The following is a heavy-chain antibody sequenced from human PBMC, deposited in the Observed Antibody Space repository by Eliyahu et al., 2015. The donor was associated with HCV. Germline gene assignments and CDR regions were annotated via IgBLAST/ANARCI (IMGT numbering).Heavy chain of an antibody. D-gene: IGHD3-16*01. CDR2: ISGSGGGT. J-gene: IGHJ4*02. Sequence: EVQLLESGGGLVQPGGSLRLSCAASGFTFSSXAMSWVRQAPGKGLEWVPAISGSGGGTYYADSVKGRFTISRDNSKNTLYLQMNSLRAEDTTVYYCAKQHEYDYVWGTSLNYFDYWGQGTLVTVSS. CDR3: AKQHEYDYVWGTSLNYFDY. CDR1: GFTFSSXA. V-gene: IGHV3-23*01.